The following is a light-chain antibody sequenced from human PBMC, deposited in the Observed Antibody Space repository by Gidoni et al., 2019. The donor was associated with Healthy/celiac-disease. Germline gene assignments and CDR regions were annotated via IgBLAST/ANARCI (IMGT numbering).Light chain of an antibody. CDR3: QSRLT. V-gene: IGKV4-1*01. Sequence: DIVMTQSPDSLAVSLGERATINCKSSQSVLSSSNNKNYLNWYQQKAGQPPKLLFYWASTRESGVPDRFSGGGSGTDLTLTISSLQAEDVAVYYCQSRLTFGGXTKVEIK. J-gene: IGKJ4*01. CDR1: QSVLSSSNNKNY. CDR2: WAS.